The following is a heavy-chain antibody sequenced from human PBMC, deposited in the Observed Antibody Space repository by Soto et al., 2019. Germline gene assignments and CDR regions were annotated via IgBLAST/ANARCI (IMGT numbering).Heavy chain of an antibody. CDR3: VRYSWNDKNFDY. Sequence: EVQLLESGGGLVQPGGSLRLSCAASGFTFSSYAMSWVRQAPGKGLEWVSAISGSGGSTYYADSVKGRFTISRDNSKNTLYLQMNSLRAEDTAIYHCVRYSWNDKNFDYWGQGTLVTVSS. CDR2: ISGSGGST. CDR1: GFTFSSYA. D-gene: IGHD1-20*01. V-gene: IGHV3-23*01. J-gene: IGHJ4*02.